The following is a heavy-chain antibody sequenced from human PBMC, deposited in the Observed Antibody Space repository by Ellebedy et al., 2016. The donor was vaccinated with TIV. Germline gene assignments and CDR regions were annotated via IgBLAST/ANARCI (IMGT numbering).Heavy chain of an antibody. CDR1: GFTFSNNA. V-gene: IGHV3-23*01. CDR2: ITNNGTST. J-gene: IGHJ3*01. D-gene: IGHD4-23*01. CDR3: ARDPVGVGPAFDV. Sequence: PGGSLRLSCAASGFTFSNNAMSWVRQAPGKGLEWISAITNNGTSTYYADSVKGRFTISRDNSKNTLYLQVDSLRAEDTAIYFCARDPVGVGPAFDVWGQGTMVTVSS.